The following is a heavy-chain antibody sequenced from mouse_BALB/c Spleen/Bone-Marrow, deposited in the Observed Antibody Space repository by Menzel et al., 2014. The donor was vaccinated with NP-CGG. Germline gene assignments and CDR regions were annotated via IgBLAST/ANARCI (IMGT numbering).Heavy chain of an antibody. CDR3: ARDKGRVFFDY. CDR1: GFTFTDYY. Sequence: EVMLVESGGGLVQPGVSLRLSCATSGFTFTDYYMNWVRQPPGKALEWLGFIRNKANGYTTEYSASVKGRFTISRDNSQNILYLQMNTLRAEDSATYYCARDKGRVFFDYWGQGTTLTVSS. J-gene: IGHJ2*01. CDR2: IRNKANGYTT. V-gene: IGHV7-3*02.